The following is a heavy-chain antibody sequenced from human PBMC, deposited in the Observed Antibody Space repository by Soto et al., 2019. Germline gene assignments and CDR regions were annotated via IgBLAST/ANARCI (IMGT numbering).Heavy chain of an antibody. CDR1: GFTFSSYA. CDR2: RSYDGSNK. J-gene: IGHJ4*02. V-gene: IGHV3-30-3*01. D-gene: IGHD1-26*01. Sequence: QVQLVESGGGVVQPGRSLRLSCAASGFTFSSYAMHWVRQAPGKGLEGVAVRSYDGSNKYYADSVKGRFTISRDNSKNTLYLQMNSLRAEDTAVYYCARCKVGPTHFDYWGQGTLVTVSS. CDR3: ARCKVGPTHFDY.